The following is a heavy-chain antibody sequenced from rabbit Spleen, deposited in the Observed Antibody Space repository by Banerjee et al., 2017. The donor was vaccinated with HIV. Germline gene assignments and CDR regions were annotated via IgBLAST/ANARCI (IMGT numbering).Heavy chain of an antibody. CDR3: VRDQAGDTDYGPYYLNL. CDR2: IEPIFGNT. V-gene: IGHV1S47*01. J-gene: IGHJ4*01. CDR1: GFDFNHYG. Sequence: EHLGESGGGLVQPGGSLKLSCKASGFDFNHYGVRWVRQAPGKGLEWIGYIEPIFGNTYYANWVNGRFTISSHNAQNTLYLQLSSLTAADTATYFCVRDQAGDTDYGPYYLNLWGPGTLVTVS. D-gene: IGHD2-1*01.